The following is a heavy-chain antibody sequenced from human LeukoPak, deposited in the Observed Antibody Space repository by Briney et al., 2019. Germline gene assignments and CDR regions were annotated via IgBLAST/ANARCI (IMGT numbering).Heavy chain of an antibody. CDR2: ISSDGSSI. Sequence: GGSLRLSCAASGFTFGNYAMYWVRQAPGKGLVWVSRISSDGSSIIYADSVKGRFTISRDIAKNTLYLQMNSLRAEDTAVYYCARAQMGAPTDYWGQGTLVTVSS. V-gene: IGHV3-74*01. CDR1: GFTFGNYA. D-gene: IGHD1-26*01. J-gene: IGHJ4*02. CDR3: ARAQMGAPTDY.